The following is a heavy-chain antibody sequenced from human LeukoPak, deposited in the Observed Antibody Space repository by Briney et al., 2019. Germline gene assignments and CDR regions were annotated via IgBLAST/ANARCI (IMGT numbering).Heavy chain of an antibody. Sequence: SETLSLTCTVSGGSISGYSWTWIRQPPGRGLEWIGKVYYSGSTNYNPSLKSRVTISVDTSKNQFSLKLSSVTAADTAVYYCARADDYGDYYFGYWGQGTLVTVSS. V-gene: IGHV4-59*01. CDR2: VYYSGST. J-gene: IGHJ4*02. CDR1: GGSISGYS. CDR3: ARADDYGDYYFGY. D-gene: IGHD4-17*01.